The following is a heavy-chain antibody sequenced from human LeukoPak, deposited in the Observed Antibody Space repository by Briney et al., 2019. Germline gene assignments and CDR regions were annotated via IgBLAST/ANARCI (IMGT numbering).Heavy chain of an antibody. D-gene: IGHD2-2*01. CDR3: ARSRVVVVPAAPYPAFDY. Sequence: ASVKVSCKASVGTFSSYAISWVRQAPGQGLEWMGGIIPIFGTANYAQKFQGRVTITADESTSTAYMELSSLRSEDTAVYYCARSRVVVVPAAPYPAFDYWGQGTLVTVSS. V-gene: IGHV1-69*13. CDR2: IIPIFGTA. CDR1: VGTFSSYA. J-gene: IGHJ4*02.